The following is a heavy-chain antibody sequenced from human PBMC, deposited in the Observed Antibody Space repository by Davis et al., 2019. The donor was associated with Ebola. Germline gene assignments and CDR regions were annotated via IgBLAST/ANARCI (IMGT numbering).Heavy chain of an antibody. CDR3: ATLPGYY. V-gene: IGHV3-30*03. D-gene: IGHD1-26*01. CDR1: GFTFSSYG. J-gene: IGHJ4*02. CDR2: LSFDGSNS. Sequence: PGGSLRLSCAASGFTFSSYGMHWVRQAPGKGLEWVALLSFDGSNSHYADSVKGRFTISRDNSKSTVYLQMNSLRAEDAALYYCATLPGYYWGQGTLVTVSS.